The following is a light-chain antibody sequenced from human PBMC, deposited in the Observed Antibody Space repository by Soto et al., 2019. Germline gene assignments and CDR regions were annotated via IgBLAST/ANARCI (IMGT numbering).Light chain of an antibody. Sequence: QSALTQPASVSGSPGQSITIYCTGTSSDVGGYNYVSWYQQHPGKAPKLMIYEVSNRPSGVSNRFSGSKSGNTASLTISGLHAEDEADYYCSSYTSSSTLVFGTGTKLTVL. CDR1: SSDVGGYNY. J-gene: IGLJ1*01. CDR2: EVS. CDR3: SSYTSSSTLV. V-gene: IGLV2-14*01.